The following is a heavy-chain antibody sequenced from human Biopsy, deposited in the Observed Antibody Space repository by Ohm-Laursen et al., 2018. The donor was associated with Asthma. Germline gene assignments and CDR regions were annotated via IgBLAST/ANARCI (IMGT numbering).Heavy chain of an antibody. Sequence: SLRLSCTASGFTFSNYGMHWVRQAPGKGLDWVAVISFDGSNKNYTDSVKGRFTISRDNSRNTLHLQMNSLRAEDAAVYYCPKDVFPGWEVRRGPDYWGQGTLVTVSA. D-gene: IGHD1-26*01. J-gene: IGHJ4*02. CDR3: PKDVFPGWEVRRGPDY. V-gene: IGHV3-30*18. CDR1: GFTFSNYG. CDR2: ISFDGSNK.